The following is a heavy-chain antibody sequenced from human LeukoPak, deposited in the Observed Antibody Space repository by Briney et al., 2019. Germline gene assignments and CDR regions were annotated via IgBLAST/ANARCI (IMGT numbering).Heavy chain of an antibody. CDR2: INHSGST. CDR3: ARGPAVAGFDY. V-gene: IGHV4-34*01. J-gene: IGHJ4*02. Sequence: ASETLSLTCAVYGGSFRGYYWSWIRQPPGKGLEWIGEINHSGSTNYNPSLKSRVTISVDTSKNQFSLKLSSVTAADTAVYYCARGPAVAGFDYWGQGTLVTVSS. CDR1: GGSFRGYY. D-gene: IGHD6-19*01.